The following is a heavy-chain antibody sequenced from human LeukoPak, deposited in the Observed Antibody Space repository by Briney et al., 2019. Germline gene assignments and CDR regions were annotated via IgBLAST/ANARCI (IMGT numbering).Heavy chain of an antibody. Sequence: SETLSLTCTVSGGSISSTNYYWGWIRQPPGKGLEWIGNMYYSGNTYSTNYNASLKSRVTMSVDTSKNQFSLKLSSVTAADTAVYYCARDRYYYGSGSSDYYYYMDVWGKGTTVTISS. CDR2: MYYSGNT. CDR1: GGSISSTNYY. CDR3: ARDRYYYGSGSSDYYYYMDV. D-gene: IGHD3-10*01. V-gene: IGHV4-39*07. J-gene: IGHJ6*03.